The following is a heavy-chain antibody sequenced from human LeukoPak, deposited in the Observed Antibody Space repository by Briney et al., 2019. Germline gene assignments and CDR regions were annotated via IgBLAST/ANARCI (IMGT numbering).Heavy chain of an antibody. Sequence: GASVTVSCKASGYTFTSNPINWVRQAPGQGLEWMGWINTNTGNPMYAQGFTGRFVLSLDTSVSTTYLQISSLQPEDTAVYYCARGPGPVDYWGQGTLVTVSS. V-gene: IGHV7-4-1*02. CDR2: INTNTGNP. CDR1: GYTFTSNP. D-gene: IGHD2-2*01. CDR3: ARGPGPVDY. J-gene: IGHJ4*02.